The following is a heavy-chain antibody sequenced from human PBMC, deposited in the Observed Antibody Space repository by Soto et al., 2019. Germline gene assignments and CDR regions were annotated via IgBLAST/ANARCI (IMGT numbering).Heavy chain of an antibody. CDR2: ISAYNGNT. CDR1: GYTFTGYY. V-gene: IGHV1-18*04. D-gene: IGHD1-26*01. J-gene: IGHJ5*02. Sequence: EASVKVSCKASGYTFTGYYLHWVRQAPGQGLEWMGWISAYNGNTNYAQKLQGRVTMTTDTSTSTVYMELRSLRSDDTAVYYCARASGSSYWFDPWGQGTLVTVSS. CDR3: ARASGSSYWFDP.